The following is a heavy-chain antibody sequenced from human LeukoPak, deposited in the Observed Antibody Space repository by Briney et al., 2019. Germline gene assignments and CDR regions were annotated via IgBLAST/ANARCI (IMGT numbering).Heavy chain of an antibody. CDR1: GLIFDDYT. CDR3: ARAWDSSGYPVDY. J-gene: IGHJ4*02. CDR2: ISRNGAVT. D-gene: IGHD3-22*01. Sequence: AGGSLRLSCAASGLIFDDYTMHWVRQASGKGLEWVSLISRNGAVTKYADSVRGRFTVSRDNSKNSLYLQMNSLTTEDTALYYCARAWDSSGYPVDYWGQGTLVTVSS. V-gene: IGHV3-43*01.